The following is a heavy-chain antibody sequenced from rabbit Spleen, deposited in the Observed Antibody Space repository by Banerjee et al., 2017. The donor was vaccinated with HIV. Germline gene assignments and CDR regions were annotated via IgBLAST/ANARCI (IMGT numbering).Heavy chain of an antibody. Sequence: QSLEESGGDLVKPGASLTLTCKASGIDFSSSYYMCWVRQAPGKGLEWIGCINTGSGSADYASWAKGRFTMSKTSSTTVTLQMTSLPAADTATYFCAREGSITTFAFDLWGQGTLVTVS. CDR1: GIDFSSSYY. J-gene: IGHJ3*01. CDR2: INTGSGSA. CDR3: AREGSITTFAFDL. D-gene: IGHD3-1*01. V-gene: IGHV1S40*01.